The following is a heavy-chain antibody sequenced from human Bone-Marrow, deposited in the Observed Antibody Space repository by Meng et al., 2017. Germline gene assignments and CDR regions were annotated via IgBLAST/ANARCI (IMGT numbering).Heavy chain of an antibody. V-gene: IGHV3-33*01. Sequence: GESLKISCAASGFTFSSYGMHWVRQAPGKGLEWVAVIWYDGSNKYYADSVKGRFTISRDNSKNTLYLQMNRLRAEDTAVYYCARDDVVRGVIYSFVDYWGQGTLVTVSS. CDR1: GFTFSSYG. D-gene: IGHD3-10*01. CDR2: IWYDGSNK. J-gene: IGHJ4*02. CDR3: ARDDVVRGVIYSFVDY.